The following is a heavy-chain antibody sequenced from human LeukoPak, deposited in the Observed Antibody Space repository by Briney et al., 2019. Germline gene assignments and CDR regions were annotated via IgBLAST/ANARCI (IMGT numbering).Heavy chain of an antibody. CDR2: IYYSGST. CDR1: GGSISSYY. CDR3: ARDWGRSWYWGNWFDP. Sequence: PSETLSLTCTVSGGSISSYYWSWIRQPPGKGLEWVGYIYYSGSTNYNPSLKSRVTISVDPSTNQFSLKLSSVPAADTAVYYCARDWGRSWYWGNWFDPWGQGTLVTVSS. J-gene: IGHJ5*02. D-gene: IGHD6-13*01. V-gene: IGHV4-59*01.